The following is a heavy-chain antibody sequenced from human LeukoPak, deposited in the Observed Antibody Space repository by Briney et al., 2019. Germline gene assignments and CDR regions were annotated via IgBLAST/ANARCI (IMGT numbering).Heavy chain of an antibody. CDR3: TKDLHGDYGISY. J-gene: IGHJ4*02. D-gene: IGHD4-17*01. Sequence: PSQTLSLTCGISVDSFSSDSAIWNWIRQSPSRGLEWLGRTYYRSKWYNDYAKSVKSRIAINPDTSKNQVSLQLSSGTPEDTAVYYCTKDLHGDYGISYWGQGTLVTVSS. CDR1: VDSFSSDSAI. CDR2: TYYRSKWYN. V-gene: IGHV6-1*01.